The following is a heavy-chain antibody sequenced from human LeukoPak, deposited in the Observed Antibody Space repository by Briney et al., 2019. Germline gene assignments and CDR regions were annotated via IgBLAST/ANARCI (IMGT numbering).Heavy chain of an antibody. J-gene: IGHJ4*02. V-gene: IGHV4-39*01. CDR1: GGSISSSSYY. CDR2: IYYSGRT. D-gene: IGHD3-9*01. CDR3: ARRGDILTGFPFDY. Sequence: SETLSLTCSVSGGSISSSSYYWGWIRQPPGKGLEWIGTIYYSGRTYYNPSLKSRVTISVVTSKNQFSLKLRSVTAADTAVYYCARRGDILTGFPFDYWGQGTLVTVSS.